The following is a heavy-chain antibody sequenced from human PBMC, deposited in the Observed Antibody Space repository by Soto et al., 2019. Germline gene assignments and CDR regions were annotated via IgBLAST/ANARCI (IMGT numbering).Heavy chain of an antibody. CDR1: GFTFSSYG. D-gene: IGHD3-16*01. Sequence: QVQLVESGGGVVQPGRSLRLSCAASGFTFSSYGMHWVRQAPGKGLEWVAVISYDGSNKYYADSVKGRFTISRDNSKNTLYLQMNSLRAEDTAVYYCAKDLGDSSRSRYYYGMDVWGQGTTVTVSS. CDR3: AKDLGDSSRSRYYYGMDV. CDR2: ISYDGSNK. V-gene: IGHV3-30*18. J-gene: IGHJ6*02.